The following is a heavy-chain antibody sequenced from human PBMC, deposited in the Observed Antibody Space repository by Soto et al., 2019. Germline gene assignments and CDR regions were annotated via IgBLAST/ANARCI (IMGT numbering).Heavy chain of an antibody. J-gene: IGHJ4*02. CDR3: AREGLRGYSPITDY. Sequence: EVQLVESGGGLIQPGGSLRLSCAASGFTVSSNYMSWVRQAPGKGLEWVSVIYSGGSTYYADSVKGRFTISRDNSKNTLDLQMNSLRAEDTAVYYCAREGLRGYSPITDYWGQGTLVTVSS. D-gene: IGHD5-18*01. V-gene: IGHV3-53*01. CDR2: IYSGGST. CDR1: GFTVSSNY.